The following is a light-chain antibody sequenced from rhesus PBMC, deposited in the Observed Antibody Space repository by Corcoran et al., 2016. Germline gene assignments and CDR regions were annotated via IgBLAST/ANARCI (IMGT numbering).Light chain of an antibody. J-gene: IGKJ4*01. CDR1: QSVSSS. CDR3: QQDYSWPLT. V-gene: IGKV3-42*01. Sequence: EIVMTQSPATLSLSPGERATLSCRASQSVSSSLAWYQQKPGQAPKLLIYGASSRATGIPDRLSGSGSGTEFTLTSSSLEPEDVGVYYCQQDYSWPLTFGGGTKVELK. CDR2: GAS.